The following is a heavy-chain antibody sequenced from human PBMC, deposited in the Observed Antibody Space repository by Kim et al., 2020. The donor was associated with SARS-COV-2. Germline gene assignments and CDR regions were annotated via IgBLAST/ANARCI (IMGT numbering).Heavy chain of an antibody. Sequence: GGSLRLSCTASGFTFGDYAMSWFRQAPGKGLEWVGFIRSKAYGGTTEYAASVKGRFTISRDDSKSIAYLQMNSLKTEDTAVYYCTRLDDYGEYPYYYYGMDVWGQGTTVTVSS. V-gene: IGHV3-49*03. J-gene: IGHJ6*02. D-gene: IGHD4-17*01. CDR2: IRSKAYGGTT. CDR1: GFTFGDYA. CDR3: TRLDDYGEYPYYYYGMDV.